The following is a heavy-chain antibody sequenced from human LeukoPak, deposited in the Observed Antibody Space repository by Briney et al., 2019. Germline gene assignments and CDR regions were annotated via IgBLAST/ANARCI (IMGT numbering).Heavy chain of an antibody. V-gene: IGHV3-21*01. CDR3: ARDRDSGSYYINDAFDI. Sequence: GGSLRLSCAASGFTFSSYSMNWVRQAPGKGLEWVSSISSSSSYIYYADSVKGRFTISRDNAKNSLYLQMNSLRAEDTAVYYCARDRDSGSYYINDAFDIWGQGTMVTVSS. J-gene: IGHJ3*02. CDR1: GFTFSSYS. CDR2: ISSSSSYI. D-gene: IGHD3-10*01.